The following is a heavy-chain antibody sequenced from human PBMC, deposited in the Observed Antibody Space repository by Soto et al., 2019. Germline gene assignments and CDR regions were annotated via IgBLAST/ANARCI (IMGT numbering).Heavy chain of an antibody. CDR3: ASSYYGGNSRYYYYYGMDV. V-gene: IGHV1-2*04. Sequence: GASVKVSCKASGYPFTGPYIYWVRQAPGQGLEWMGWINPNSGGTNYAQKFQGWVTMTRDTSISTAYMELSRLRSDDTAVYYCASSYYGGNSRYYYYYGMDVWGQGTTVTVSS. CDR2: INPNSGGT. CDR1: GYPFTGPY. D-gene: IGHD4-17*01. J-gene: IGHJ6*02.